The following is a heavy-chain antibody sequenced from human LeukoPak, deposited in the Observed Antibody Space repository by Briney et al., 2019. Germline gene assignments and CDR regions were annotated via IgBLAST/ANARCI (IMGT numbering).Heavy chain of an antibody. CDR1: GFTFSSYW. J-gene: IGHJ6*04. Sequence: GGSLRLSCAASGFTFSSYWMSWVRQAPGKGLEWMANIKQDGSEEYYVDSVKGRFTISRDNAKNSLYLQMNSLRAEDTAVYYCAELGITMIGGVWGKGTTVTISS. D-gene: IGHD3-10*02. CDR2: IKQDGSEE. CDR3: AELGITMIGGV. V-gene: IGHV3-7*01.